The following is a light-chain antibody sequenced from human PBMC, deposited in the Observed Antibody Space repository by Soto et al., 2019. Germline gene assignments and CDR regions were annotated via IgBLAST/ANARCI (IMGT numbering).Light chain of an antibody. CDR2: AAS. V-gene: IGKV3-20*01. CDR1: QSFASSY. Sequence: EIVLTQSPVTLSLSPGERATLSCRASQSFASSYLGWYQQEPGQAPRLLIYAASTRATGIPDRFSGSGSATDFTLTISRLEPEDSAVYYCQHYDSSPPYTFGQGTKLEIK. J-gene: IGKJ2*01. CDR3: QHYDSSPPYT.